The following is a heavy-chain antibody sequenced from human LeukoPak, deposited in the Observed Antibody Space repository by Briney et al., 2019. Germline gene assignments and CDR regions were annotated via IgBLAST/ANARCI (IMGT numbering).Heavy chain of an antibody. V-gene: IGHV3-23*01. CDR3: ARRGVVIRVILVGFHKEAYYFDS. CDR2: ISDRGSRT. CDR1: GITLSNYG. Sequence: GGSLRLSCAVSGITLSNYGMSWVRQAPGKGLEWVAGISDRGSRTNYADSVKGRFTISTDHPKNTLYLQMNSLRAEDAAVYFCARRGVVIRVILVGFHKEAYYFDSWGQGALVTVSS. D-gene: IGHD3-22*01. J-gene: IGHJ4*02.